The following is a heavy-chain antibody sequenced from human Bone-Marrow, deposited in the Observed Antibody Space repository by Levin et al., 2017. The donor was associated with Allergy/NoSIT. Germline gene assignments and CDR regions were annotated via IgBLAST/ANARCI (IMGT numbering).Heavy chain of an antibody. Sequence: SQTLSLTCTVSGGSISGGGYYWNWIRQHPGKGLEWIGYFYSSGSTYYSPSLKSRVTISVDTSKKQFSLKLSSVTAADTAVYYCARGTRTIFGVIYFDYWGQGTLVTVSS. J-gene: IGHJ4*02. CDR1: GGSISGGGYY. V-gene: IGHV4-31*03. CDR3: ARGTRTIFGVIYFDY. D-gene: IGHD3-3*01. CDR2: FYSSGST.